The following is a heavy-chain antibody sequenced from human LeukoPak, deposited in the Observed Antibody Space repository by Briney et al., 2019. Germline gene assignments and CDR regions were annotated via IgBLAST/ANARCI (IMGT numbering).Heavy chain of an antibody. J-gene: IGHJ4*02. CDR3: ARAKPKNMVRGLIMRRESRYYFDY. D-gene: IGHD3-10*01. Sequence: GGSLRLSCAASGFTFDDYGMSWVRQAPGKGLELVSGINWNGGSTGYADSVKGRFTISRDNSKSTLYIQMNSLRAEDTAVYYCARAKPKNMVRGLIMRRESRYYFDYWGQGTLVTVSS. CDR2: INWNGGST. CDR1: GFTFDDYG. V-gene: IGHV3-20*04.